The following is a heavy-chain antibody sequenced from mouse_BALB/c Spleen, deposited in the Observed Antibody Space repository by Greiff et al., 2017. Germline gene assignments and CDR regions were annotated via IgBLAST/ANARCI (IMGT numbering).Heavy chain of an antibody. Sequence: EVQRVESGTVLARPGASVKMSCKASGYTFTSYWMHWVKQRPGQGLEWIGAIYPGNSDTSYNQKFKGKAKLTAVTSTSTAYMGLSSLTNEDSAVYYCTRSGYYGNYQRYFDVWGAGTTVTVSS. CDR1: GYTFTSYW. CDR3: TRSGYYGNYQRYFDV. V-gene: IGHV1-5*01. CDR2: IYPGNSDT. D-gene: IGHD2-1*01. J-gene: IGHJ1*01.